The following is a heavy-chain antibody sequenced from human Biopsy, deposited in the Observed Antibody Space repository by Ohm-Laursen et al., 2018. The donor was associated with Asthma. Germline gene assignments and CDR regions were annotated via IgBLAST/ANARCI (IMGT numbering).Heavy chain of an antibody. CDR3: AKDRDYDILTGPPGFDY. Sequence: SLRLSCAASGFTFSSYAMSRVRQAPGKGLEWVSAISGSGGSTYYADSVKGRLTISRDNSKNTLYLQMNSLRAEDTAVYYCAKDRDYDILTGPPGFDYWGQGTLVTVSS. V-gene: IGHV3-23*01. D-gene: IGHD3-9*01. J-gene: IGHJ4*02. CDR1: GFTFSSYA. CDR2: ISGSGGST.